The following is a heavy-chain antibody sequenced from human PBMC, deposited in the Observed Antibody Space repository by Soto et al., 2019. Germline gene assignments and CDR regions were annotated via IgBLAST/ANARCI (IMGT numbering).Heavy chain of an antibody. D-gene: IGHD3-16*02. CDR2: INHSGST. CDR1: GGSFSGYY. V-gene: IGHV4-34*01. CDR3: AREAGWYDYIWGSYHTYYFDY. J-gene: IGHJ4*02. Sequence: QVQLQQWGAGLLKPSETLSLTCAVYGGSFSGYYWSWIRQPPGKGLEWIGEINHSGSTNYNPSLKSRVTISVDTSKNQFSLKLSSVTAADTAVYYCAREAGWYDYIWGSYHTYYFDYWGQGTLVTVSS.